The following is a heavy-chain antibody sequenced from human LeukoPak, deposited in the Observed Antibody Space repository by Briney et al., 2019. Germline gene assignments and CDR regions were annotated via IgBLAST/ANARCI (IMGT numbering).Heavy chain of an antibody. J-gene: IGHJ6*03. Sequence: SETLSLTCTVSGGSISSYYWSWIRQPPGKGLEWIGYIYYSGSTNYNPSLKSRVTISVDTSKNQFSLKLSSVTAADTAVYYCARVTVYYYYYHMDVWGKGTTVTISS. CDR2: IYYSGST. CDR1: GGSISSYY. D-gene: IGHD4-17*01. CDR3: ARVTVYYYYYHMDV. V-gene: IGHV4-59*01.